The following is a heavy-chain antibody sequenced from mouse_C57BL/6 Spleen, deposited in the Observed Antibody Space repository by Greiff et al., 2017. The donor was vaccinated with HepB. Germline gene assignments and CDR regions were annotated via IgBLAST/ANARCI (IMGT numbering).Heavy chain of an antibody. CDR2: IWSGGST. CDR3: ARKGNYDYDGFAY. CDR1: GFSLTSYG. Sequence: QVQLQQSGPGLVQPSQSLPITCTVSGFSLTSYGVHWVRQSPGKGLEWLGVIWSGGSTDYNAAFISRLSISKDNSKSQVFFKMNSLQADDTAIYYCARKGNYDYDGFAYWGQGTLVTVSA. D-gene: IGHD2-4*01. J-gene: IGHJ3*01. V-gene: IGHV2-2*01.